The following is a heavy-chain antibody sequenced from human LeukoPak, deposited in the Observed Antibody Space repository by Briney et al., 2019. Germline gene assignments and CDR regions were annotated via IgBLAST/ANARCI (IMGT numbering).Heavy chain of an antibody. V-gene: IGHV4-59*01. Sequence: SETLSLTCTVSGGSISSYYWSWIRQPPGKGLEWIGYIYYSGSTNYNPSLKSRVTISVDTSKNQFSLKLSSVTAADAAVYYCARDGSGLYYFDYWGQGTLVTVSS. CDR2: IYYSGST. D-gene: IGHD6-19*01. J-gene: IGHJ4*02. CDR3: ARDGSGLYYFDY. CDR1: GGSISSYY.